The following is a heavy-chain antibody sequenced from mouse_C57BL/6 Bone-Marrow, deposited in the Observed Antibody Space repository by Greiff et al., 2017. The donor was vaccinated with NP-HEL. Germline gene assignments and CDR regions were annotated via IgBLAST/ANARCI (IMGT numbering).Heavy chain of an antibody. CDR3: AVVATDY. CDR1: GFTFSDYG. D-gene: IGHD1-1*01. CDR2: ISSGSRTI. V-gene: IGHV5-17*01. Sequence: DVKLVESGGGLVKPGGSLKLSCAASGFTFSDYGMHWVRQAPEKGLEWVAYISSGSRTIYYADTVKGRFTISRDNAKNTLFLQMTSLRSEDTAMYYCAVVATDYWGQGTTLTVSS. J-gene: IGHJ2*01.